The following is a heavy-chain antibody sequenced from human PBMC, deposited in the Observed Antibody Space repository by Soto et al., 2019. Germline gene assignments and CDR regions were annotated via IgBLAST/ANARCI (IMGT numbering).Heavy chain of an antibody. J-gene: IGHJ3*02. CDR1: GFTFDDYA. Sequence: GGSLRLSCAASGFTFDDYAMHWVRQAPGKGLEWVSGISWNSDSIVYADSVKGRFTISRDNAKNSLYLQMNSLRAEDTDLYYCAKAKIMITFGGVFDIWGQGTMVTVSS. D-gene: IGHD3-16*01. CDR2: ISWNSDSI. V-gene: IGHV3-9*01. CDR3: AKAKIMITFGGVFDI.